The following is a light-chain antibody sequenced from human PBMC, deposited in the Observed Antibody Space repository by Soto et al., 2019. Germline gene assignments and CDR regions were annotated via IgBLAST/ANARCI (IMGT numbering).Light chain of an antibody. Sequence: DIQVTQSPPTLSASVGDRVTITCRASQTISTWMAWYQQKPGKAPKLLVYDASTLQSGVASRFSGSGSGTEFTLTISSLQPDDFATYYCQQYNSFRTFGQGTKVDIK. V-gene: IGKV1-5*01. CDR1: QTISTW. CDR2: DAS. CDR3: QQYNSFRT. J-gene: IGKJ1*01.